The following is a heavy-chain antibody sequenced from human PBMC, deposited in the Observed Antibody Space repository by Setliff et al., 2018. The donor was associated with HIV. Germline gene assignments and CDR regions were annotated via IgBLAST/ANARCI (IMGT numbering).Heavy chain of an antibody. CDR1: GGSINSYY. CDR3: ARGVNSGTYWGYYYYMDV. CDR2: KHTSGST. Sequence: SETLSLTCSVSGGSINSYYWNWVRQPPGKGLEWIAYKHTSGSTNYNPSLKSRVIISVDTSKNQFSLRLSSVTAADTAIYYCARGVNSGTYWGYYYYMDVWGKGTTGTV. J-gene: IGHJ6*03. D-gene: IGHD1-26*01. V-gene: IGHV4-4*08.